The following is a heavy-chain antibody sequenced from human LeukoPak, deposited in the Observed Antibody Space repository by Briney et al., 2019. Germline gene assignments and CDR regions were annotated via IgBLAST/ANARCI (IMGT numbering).Heavy chain of an antibody. Sequence: SETLTLTCTVSGGSISSGGYYWSWIRQPAGKGLEWIGRIYTSGSTNYNPSLKSRVTMSVDTSKNQFSLQLSSVTAADTAVYYCRGVRFGELFDYWGQGTLVTVSS. CDR1: GGSISSGGYY. D-gene: IGHD3-10*01. CDR3: RGVRFGELFDY. CDR2: IYTSGST. J-gene: IGHJ4*02. V-gene: IGHV4-61*02.